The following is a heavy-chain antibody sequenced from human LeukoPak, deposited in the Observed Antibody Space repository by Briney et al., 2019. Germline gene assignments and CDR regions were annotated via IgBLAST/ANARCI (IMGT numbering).Heavy chain of an antibody. CDR2: IYYSGST. CDR1: GGSISSSSHY. Sequence: SETLSLTCTVSGGSISSSSHYWGWIRQPPGKGLEWIGSIYYSGSTYYNPSLKSRVTISVDTSKNQFSLKLSSVTAADTAVYYCARKRSPGAFDIWGQGTMVTVSS. V-gene: IGHV4-39*07. J-gene: IGHJ3*02. CDR3: ARKRSPGAFDI.